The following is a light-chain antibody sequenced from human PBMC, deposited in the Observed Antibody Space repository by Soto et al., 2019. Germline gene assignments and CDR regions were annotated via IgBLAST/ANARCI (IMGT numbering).Light chain of an antibody. CDR2: DAS. CDR1: QDITKY. Sequence: DIEMTQSPSSLSASVRDRVSITCQASQDITKYLNWYQQKPGKAPKFLIYDASNLETGVPSRFSGSGSGTDFTFTISSLQPEDVATYYCQQYDSLPYTFGQGTKLEIK. J-gene: IGKJ2*01. CDR3: QQYDSLPYT. V-gene: IGKV1-33*01.